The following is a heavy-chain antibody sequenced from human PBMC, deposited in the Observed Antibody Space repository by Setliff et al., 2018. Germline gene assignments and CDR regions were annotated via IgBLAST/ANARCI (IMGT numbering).Heavy chain of an antibody. J-gene: IGHJ6*02. CDR3: ARDEGSSYFYGMDV. CDR2: IYYSGST. D-gene: IGHD6-13*01. CDR1: GGSISSYY. Sequence: LSLTCTVSGGSISSYYWSWIRQPPGKGLEWIGYIYYSGSTYYNPSLKSRVTISVDTSKNQSSLKLSSVTAADTAVYYCARDEGSSYFYGMDVWGQGTTVTVSS. V-gene: IGHV4-59*01.